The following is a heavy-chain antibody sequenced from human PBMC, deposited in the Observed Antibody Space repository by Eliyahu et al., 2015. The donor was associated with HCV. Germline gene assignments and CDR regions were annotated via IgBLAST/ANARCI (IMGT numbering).Heavy chain of an antibody. CDR1: GFTFDDYA. CDR2: ISWNSGSI. Sequence: EVQLVESGGGLVQPGRSLRLSCAASGFTFDDYAMHWVRQAPGKGLEWVSGISWNSGSIGYADSVKGRFTISRDNARNSLYLQMNSLRAEDTALYHCAKDSGYDLLGIDYWGQGTLVTVSS. J-gene: IGHJ4*02. V-gene: IGHV3-9*01. D-gene: IGHD5-12*01. CDR3: AKDSGYDLLGIDY.